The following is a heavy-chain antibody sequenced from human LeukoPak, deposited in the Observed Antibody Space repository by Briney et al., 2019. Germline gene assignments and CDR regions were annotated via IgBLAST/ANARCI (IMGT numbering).Heavy chain of an antibody. D-gene: IGHD4-17*01. CDR1: GFTFSSYG. V-gene: IGHV3-33*01. CDR3: ARDHDYGDYAISYYFDY. Sequence: GGSLRLSCAASGFTFSSYGMHWVRQAPGKGLELVAVIWYDGSNKYYADSVKGRFTISRDNSKNTLYLQMNSLRAEDTAVYYCARDHDYGDYAISYYFDYWGQGTLVTVSS. CDR2: IWYDGSNK. J-gene: IGHJ4*02.